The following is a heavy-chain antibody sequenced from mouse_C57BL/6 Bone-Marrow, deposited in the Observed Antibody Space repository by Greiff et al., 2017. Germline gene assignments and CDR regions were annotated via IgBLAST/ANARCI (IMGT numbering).Heavy chain of an antibody. Sequence: EVQGVESGGGLVQSGRSLRLSCATSGFTFSDFYMAWVRQAPGKGLEWIAASRNNANDYTTEYSASVKGRFIVSRDTSQSILYLQMNGLRAEDTAIYYCARGYYSSYWMDYWGQGTSVTVSS. V-gene: IGHV7-1*01. CDR3: ARGYYSSYWMDY. J-gene: IGHJ4*01. CDR2: SRNNANDYTT. CDR1: GFTFSDFY. D-gene: IGHD2-5*01.